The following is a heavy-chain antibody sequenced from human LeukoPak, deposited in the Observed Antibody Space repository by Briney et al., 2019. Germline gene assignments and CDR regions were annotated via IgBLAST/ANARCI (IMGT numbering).Heavy chain of an antibody. V-gene: IGHV3-30*04. D-gene: IGHD6-25*01. CDR1: GFMFSTYA. Sequence: GRSLRLSCGASGFMFSTYAMHWVRQAPGKGLEWVAVISYGGSTKNYADSVKGRFTNSRDISKNTSYLQMNSLRLEDTAVYYCTRDGQRTGENLDYWGQGTLVTVSS. J-gene: IGHJ4*02. CDR3: TRDGQRTGENLDY. CDR2: ISYGGSTK.